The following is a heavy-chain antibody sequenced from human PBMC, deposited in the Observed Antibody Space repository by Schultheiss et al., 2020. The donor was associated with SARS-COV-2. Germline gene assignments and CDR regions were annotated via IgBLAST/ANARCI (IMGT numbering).Heavy chain of an antibody. V-gene: IGHV1-18*04. J-gene: IGHJ6*02. D-gene: IGHD1-26*01. CDR1: GYTFTHFG. Sequence: ASVKVSCKASGYTFTHFGLSWVRQAPGQGFEWMGWISGYNGYTDYAQKFQGRVTMTTDTSTSTAYMELRSLRSDDTAVYYCARVLFPTSGTIRDPYYSYYYGMDVWGQGTTVTVSS. CDR2: ISGYNGYT. CDR3: ARVLFPTSGTIRDPYYSYYYGMDV.